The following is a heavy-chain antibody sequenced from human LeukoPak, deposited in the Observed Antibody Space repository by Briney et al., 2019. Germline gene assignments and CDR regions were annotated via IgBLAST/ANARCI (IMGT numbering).Heavy chain of an antibody. CDR2: ISSSGSTI. V-gene: IGHV3-48*03. J-gene: IGHJ6*03. CDR3: ATEHPYYGSGSRRAMDV. D-gene: IGHD3-10*01. CDR1: GFTFSSYE. Sequence: PGGSLRLSCAASGFTFSSYEMNWVRQAPGKGLEWVSYISSSGSTIYYADSVKGRFTISRDNAKNSLYLQMNSLRAEDTAVYYCATEHPYYGSGSRRAMDVWGKGTTVTISS.